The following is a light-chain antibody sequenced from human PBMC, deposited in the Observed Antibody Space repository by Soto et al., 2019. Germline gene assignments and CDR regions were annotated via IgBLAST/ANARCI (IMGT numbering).Light chain of an antibody. CDR1: QTISSC. V-gene: IGKV1-5*03. Sequence: IQMTQSPSTRSASVGDRVTITCRASQTISSCLAWYQQKPGIAPKPLIYKASTLKSGVPSRFSGSGSVTEFTLTISFLQNDDFATYDGQHYNCYSEAFGQGTKVDIK. J-gene: IGKJ1*01. CDR3: QHYNCYSEA. CDR2: KAS.